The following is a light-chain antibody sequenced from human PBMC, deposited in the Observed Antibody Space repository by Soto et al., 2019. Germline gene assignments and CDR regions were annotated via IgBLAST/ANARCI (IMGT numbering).Light chain of an antibody. CDR3: SSYTSSSTLV. V-gene: IGLV2-14*01. CDR2: DVS. CDR1: SSDVGGYNY. J-gene: IGLJ1*01. Sequence: QSVLTQPASVSGSPGQSITISCTGTSSDVGGYNYVSWYQQHPGKAPKLMIYDVSNRPSGVSNRFSGSKSGNTASLTISWLQSEDFADYYCSSYTSSSTLVFGTVTNVTVL.